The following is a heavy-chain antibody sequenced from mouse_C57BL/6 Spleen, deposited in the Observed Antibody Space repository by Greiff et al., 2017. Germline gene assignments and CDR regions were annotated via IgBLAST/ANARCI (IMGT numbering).Heavy chain of an antibody. V-gene: IGHV14-4*01. J-gene: IGHJ3*01. CDR1: GFTITDDY. D-gene: IGHD1-1*01. CDR2: IDPENGDT. Sequence: EVQLQQSGAELVRPGASVKLSCTASGFTITDDYMHWVKQRPEQGLEWIGWIDPENGDTEYASKFQGKATITADTSSNTAYLQLSSLTSEDTAVYYCTTDGSSYGYWGQGTLVTVSA. CDR3: TTDGSSYGY.